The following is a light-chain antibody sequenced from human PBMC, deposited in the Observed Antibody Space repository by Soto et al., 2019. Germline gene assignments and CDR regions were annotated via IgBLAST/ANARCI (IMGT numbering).Light chain of an antibody. Sequence: QAVVTQEPALTGSPGGTVTLTCASSTGAVTSGYYPNWFQQKPGQAPRPLIYSTNIRHSWTPARFSGSLLGGKAALTLSGVQPEDEAEYYCLVFYGGAWVFGGGTQLTVL. J-gene: IGLJ3*02. V-gene: IGLV7-43*01. CDR2: STN. CDR1: TGAVTSGYY. CDR3: LVFYGGAWV.